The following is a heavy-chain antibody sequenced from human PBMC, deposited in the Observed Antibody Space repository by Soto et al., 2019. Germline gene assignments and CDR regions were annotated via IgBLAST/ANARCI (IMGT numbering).Heavy chain of an antibody. V-gene: IGHV4-59*01. J-gene: IGHJ3*01. D-gene: IGHD3-3*01. Sequence: SETLSLTCTVSGGSISNNHWSWIRQPPGKAVEWIGYISYSGSTNYNPSLKSRITISVDTSKNQFSLKLRSVTAADTAVYYCARVYDFWSCYSYGAFYLWGQGTMVTVSS. CDR2: ISYSGST. CDR3: ARVYDFWSCYSYGAFYL. CDR1: GGSISNNH.